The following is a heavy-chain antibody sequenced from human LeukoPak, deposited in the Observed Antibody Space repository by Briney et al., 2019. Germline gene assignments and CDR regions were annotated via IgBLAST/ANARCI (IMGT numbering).Heavy chain of an antibody. D-gene: IGHD1-26*01. J-gene: IGHJ4*02. CDR1: GLTFSDSY. CDR3: ARDRLGATYFDY. Sequence: GGSLRLSCAASGLTFSDSYMTWIRQSPGQGLDWVSYVSICTSHIKHADSAQGRFTISRDNATNSLYLQMNSLRAEDTAVYYCARDRLGATYFDYWGQGTLVTVSS. V-gene: IGHV3-11*06. CDR2: VSICTSHI.